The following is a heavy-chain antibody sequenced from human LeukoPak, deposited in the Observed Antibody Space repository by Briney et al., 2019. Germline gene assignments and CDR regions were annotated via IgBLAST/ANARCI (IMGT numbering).Heavy chain of an antibody. D-gene: IGHD3-10*01. CDR2: ISYDGSNK. V-gene: IGHV3-30-3*01. CDR3: ASFYGSGTPPPFDY. J-gene: IGHJ4*02. CDR1: GFTFSSYA. Sequence: PGRSLRLSCAASGFTFSSYAMHLVRQAPGKGLEWVAVISYDGSNKYYADSVKGRFTISRDNSKNTLYLQMNSLRAEDTAVYYCASFYGSGTPPPFDYWGQGTLVTVSS.